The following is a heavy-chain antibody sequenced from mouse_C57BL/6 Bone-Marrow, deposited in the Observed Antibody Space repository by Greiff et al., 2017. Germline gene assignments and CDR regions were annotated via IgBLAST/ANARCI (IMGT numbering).Heavy chain of an antibody. V-gene: IGHV1-55*01. J-gene: IGHJ2*01. CDR1: GYTFTSYW. D-gene: IGHD1-1*01. CDR3: ASLITTVVGCYFDY. CDR2: IYPGSGST. Sequence: QVQLQQPGAELVKPGASVKMSCKASGYTFTSYWITWVKQRPGQGLEWIGDIYPGSGSTNYNEKFKSKATLTVDTSSSTAYMQRSSLTSEDSAVYDCASLITTVVGCYFDYWGQGTTLTVSS.